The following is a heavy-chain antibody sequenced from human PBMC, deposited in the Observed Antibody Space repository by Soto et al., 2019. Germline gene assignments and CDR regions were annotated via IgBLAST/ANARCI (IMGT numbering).Heavy chain of an antibody. CDR2: IHGGGGAT. Sequence: EVQLLESGGGLVQPGGSLRLSCAASGFTFSAYAMGWVRQAPGKGLEWVSTIHGGGGATHYADSVKGRFTISRNDSKNTMYAQMNSLRAEDTAVYYCAKFEGHPVEYWYLDFWGRCTLVTVSS. J-gene: IGHJ2*01. CDR1: GFTFSAYA. CDR3: AKFEGHPVEYWYLDF. D-gene: IGHD1-1*01. V-gene: IGHV3-23*01.